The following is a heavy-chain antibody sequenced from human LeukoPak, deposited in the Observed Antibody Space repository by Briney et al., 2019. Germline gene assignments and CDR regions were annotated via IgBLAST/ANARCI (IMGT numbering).Heavy chain of an antibody. CDR3: AKQGFGC. CDR1: GFTLSSYA. Sequence: GGSLRLSCTASGFTLSSYAISWVRQAPGEGLEWVSTISGSADNTNYAEAVKGRFTISRDNSKNTMYLQMNSLRAEDTAVYYCAKQGFGCWGQGTLVTVSS. CDR2: ISGSADNT. J-gene: IGHJ4*02. V-gene: IGHV3-23*01.